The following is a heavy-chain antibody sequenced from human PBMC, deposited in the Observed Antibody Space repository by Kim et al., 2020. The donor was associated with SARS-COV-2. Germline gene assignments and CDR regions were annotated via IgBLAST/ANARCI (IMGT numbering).Heavy chain of an antibody. D-gene: IGHD6-13*01. CDR3: ARGHSRWLFDY. CDR1: GYTFTSYA. Sequence: ASVKVSCKASGYTFTSYAMNWVRQAPGQGLEWMGWINTNTGNPTYAQGLTGRFVFSLDTSGSTAYLQISSLKAEDTAVYYCARGHSRWLFDYWGQGTLVTVSS. V-gene: IGHV7-4-1*02. CDR2: INTNTGNP. J-gene: IGHJ4*02.